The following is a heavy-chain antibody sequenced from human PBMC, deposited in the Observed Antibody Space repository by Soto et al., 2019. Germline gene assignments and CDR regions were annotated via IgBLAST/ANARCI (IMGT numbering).Heavy chain of an antibody. J-gene: IGHJ4*02. CDR2: IDPGDSSA. CDR1: GYTFFSFW. CDR3: ARRYCSRADCYSDS. V-gene: IGHV5-10-1*01. D-gene: IGHD2-2*01. Sequence: PGESLKISCHGSGYTFFSFWIVWVRQVPGKGLEWVGRIDPGDSSATYSPTFQGHVTISADRSTRSAYLQWCSLRASDTAIYFCARRYCSRADCYSDSWGQGSLVTVSS.